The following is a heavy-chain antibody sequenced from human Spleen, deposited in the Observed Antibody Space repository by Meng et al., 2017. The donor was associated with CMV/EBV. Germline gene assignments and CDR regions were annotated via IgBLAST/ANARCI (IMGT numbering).Heavy chain of an antibody. Sequence: ASVKVSCKASGYTFTSYGISWVRQAPGQGLEWMGWISAYNGNTNYAQKLQGRVTMTTDTSTSTAYMELRSLRSDDTAVYYCARGPLHGYDFWSGHFDYWGQGTLVTVSS. D-gene: IGHD3-3*01. CDR2: ISAYNGNT. CDR3: ARGPLHGYDFWSGHFDY. CDR1: GYTFTSYG. J-gene: IGHJ4*02. V-gene: IGHV1-18*01.